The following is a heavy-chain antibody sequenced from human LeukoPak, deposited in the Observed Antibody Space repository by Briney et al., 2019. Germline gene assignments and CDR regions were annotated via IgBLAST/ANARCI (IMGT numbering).Heavy chain of an antibody. V-gene: IGHV4-4*07. CDR2: IYTSGST. D-gene: IGHD2-2*01. CDR3: ARRYQLLSGDAFDI. J-gene: IGHJ3*02. Sequence: PSETLSLTCTVPGGSISSYYWSWIRQPAGKGLEWIGRIYTSGSTNYNPSLKSRVTMSVDTSKNQFSLKLSSVTAADTAVYYCARRYQLLSGDAFDIWGQGTMVTVSS. CDR1: GGSISSYY.